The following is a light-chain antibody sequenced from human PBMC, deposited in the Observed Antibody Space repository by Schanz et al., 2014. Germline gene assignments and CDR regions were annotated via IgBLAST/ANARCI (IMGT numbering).Light chain of an antibody. V-gene: IGKV1-5*03. Sequence: DIQMTQSPSTLSASVGDRVTITCRASQSISSWLAWYQQKPGKAPNLLIYKASNLESGVPSRFSGSGSGTEFTLTISSLQPDDFATYYCQQYHSLLFSFGPGTKVDIK. CDR3: QQYHSLLFS. CDR2: KAS. CDR1: QSISSW. J-gene: IGKJ3*01.